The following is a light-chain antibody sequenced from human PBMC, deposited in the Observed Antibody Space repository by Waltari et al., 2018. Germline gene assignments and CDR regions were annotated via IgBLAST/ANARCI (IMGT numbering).Light chain of an antibody. CDR1: SSDVGGYNY. CDR3: SSHTSSSTPHVV. J-gene: IGLJ2*01. V-gene: IGLV2-14*01. Sequence: QSALTQPASVSGSPGQSITISCTGTSSDVGGYNYVSWYQQHPGKAPKLMIYEVSNRPSGVSNRFSASKSGNTASLTISGLQAEDEADYYCSSHTSSSTPHVVFGGGTKLTVL. CDR2: EVS.